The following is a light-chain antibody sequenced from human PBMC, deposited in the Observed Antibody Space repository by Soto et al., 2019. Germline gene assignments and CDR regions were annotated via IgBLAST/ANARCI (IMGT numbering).Light chain of an antibody. J-gene: IGKJ2*01. CDR2: DAS. V-gene: IGKV3-11*01. CDR3: QQRSNWTRT. CDR1: QSVSSS. Sequence: EIVLTQSPATLSLSPGERATLSCRASQSVSSSLGWYQQIPGQAPRLLIYDASNRATGIPARFSGSGSGTDFTLTISSLEPEDFAVYYCQQRSNWTRTFGQGTKLEIK.